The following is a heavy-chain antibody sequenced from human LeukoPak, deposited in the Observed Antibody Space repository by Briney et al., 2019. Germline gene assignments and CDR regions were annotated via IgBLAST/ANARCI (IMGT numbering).Heavy chain of an antibody. CDR2: IWYDGGNK. Sequence: PGRSLRLSCAASGFTFSSYGMHWVRQAPGKGLEWVAVIWYDGGNKYYADSVKGRFTISRDNSKNTLYLQMNSLRAEDTAVYYCAKDPTIFGVVITNVFDYWGQGTLVTVSS. CDR1: GFTFSSYG. V-gene: IGHV3-33*06. J-gene: IGHJ4*02. D-gene: IGHD3-3*01. CDR3: AKDPTIFGVVITNVFDY.